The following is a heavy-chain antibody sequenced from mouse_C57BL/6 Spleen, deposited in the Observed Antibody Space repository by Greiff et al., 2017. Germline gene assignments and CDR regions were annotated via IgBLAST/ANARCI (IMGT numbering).Heavy chain of an antibody. CDR2: INPNNGGT. D-gene: IGHD1-1*01. CDR3: ARDYGSSYVDY. CDR1: GYTFTDYN. V-gene: IGHV1-22*01. Sequence: VQLQQSGPELVKPGASVKMSCKASGYTFTDYNMHWVKQSHGKSLEWIGYINPNNGGTSYNEKFKGKATLTVNKSSSTAYMELRSLTSEDSAVYYCARDYGSSYVDYWGQGTTLTVSS. J-gene: IGHJ2*01.